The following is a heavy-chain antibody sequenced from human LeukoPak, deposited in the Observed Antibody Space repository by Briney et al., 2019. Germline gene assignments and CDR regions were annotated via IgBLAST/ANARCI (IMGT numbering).Heavy chain of an antibody. CDR3: ARGGRWFDP. V-gene: IGHV4-4*07. CDR1: GGAITSYY. Sequence: SETLSLTCSVSGGAITSYYWSRIRQTAGKGLEWIGRTSTSGSTNFNPSLKSRVTMSIDTSKNQFSLKVTSVTAADTAVYYCARGGRWFDPWGQGTLVTVSS. CDR2: TSTSGST. J-gene: IGHJ5*02.